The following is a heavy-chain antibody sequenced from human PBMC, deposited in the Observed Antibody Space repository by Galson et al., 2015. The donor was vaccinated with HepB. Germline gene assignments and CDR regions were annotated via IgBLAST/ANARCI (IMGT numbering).Heavy chain of an antibody. CDR1: GFTFSDHY. CDR2: SRNKAKGYST. Sequence: SLRLSCAVSGFTFSDHYVDWVRQAPGKGLEWVDRSRNKAKGYSTAYAASVKGRFTVSRDGSKNSVFLQMNSLRSEDTAVYYCARSEVTTVVTDFDSWGQGTLVTVSS. V-gene: IGHV3-72*01. D-gene: IGHD4-23*01. J-gene: IGHJ4*02. CDR3: ARSEVTTVVTDFDS.